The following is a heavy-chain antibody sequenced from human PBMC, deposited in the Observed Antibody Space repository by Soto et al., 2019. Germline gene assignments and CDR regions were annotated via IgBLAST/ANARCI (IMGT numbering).Heavy chain of an antibody. V-gene: IGHV3-30*03. CDR3: ARDSGWPILNFDN. J-gene: IGHJ4*02. CDR2: SSYDGRET. CDR1: GFTFANHW. Sequence: PGGSLRLSCAVSGFTFANHWMHWVRQAPGKGLEWVAASSYDGRETFYADSAKGRFTVSKEMSKNTAFLQMNALRHEDTAVYFCARDSGWPILNFDNWGQGTPVTVSS. D-gene: IGHD3-10*01.